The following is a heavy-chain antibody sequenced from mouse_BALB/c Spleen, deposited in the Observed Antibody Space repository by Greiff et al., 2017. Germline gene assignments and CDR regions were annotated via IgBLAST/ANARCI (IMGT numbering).Heavy chain of an antibody. V-gene: IGHV1S81*02. CDR1: GYTFTSYY. J-gene: IGHJ3*01. CDR2: INPSNGGT. CDR3: TVVAPGFAY. D-gene: IGHD1-1*01. Sequence: VQLQQPGAELVKPGASVKLSCKASGYTFTSYYMYWVKQRPGQGLEWIGGINPSNGGTNFNEKFKSKATLTVDKSSSTAYMQLSSLTSEDSAVYYCTVVAPGFAYWGQGTLVTVSA.